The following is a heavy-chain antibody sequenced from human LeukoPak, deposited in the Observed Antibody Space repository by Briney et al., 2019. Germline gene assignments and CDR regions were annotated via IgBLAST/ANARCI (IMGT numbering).Heavy chain of an antibody. V-gene: IGHV1-69*06. CDR1: RGTFSSYA. CDR3: AREGGPGVVVPAAKSEAFDI. CDR2: IIPIFGTA. Sequence: SVKVSCKASRGTFSSYAISGVRQAPGQGREGMGGIIPIFGTAHYAQRFQATVTITADKSTTTANTELSSLRSEDTAVYCCAREGGPGVVVPAAKSEAFDIWGQGTMVTVSS. J-gene: IGHJ3*02. D-gene: IGHD2-2*01.